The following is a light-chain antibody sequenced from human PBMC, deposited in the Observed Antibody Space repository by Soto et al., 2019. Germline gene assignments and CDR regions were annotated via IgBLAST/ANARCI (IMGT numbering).Light chain of an antibody. Sequence: QSALTQPASVSGSPGQSITISRTGTSSDVGSYNLVSWYQQHPGKAPKLIIFEGSKRPSGVSNRFSGSKSGNTASLTISGLQAEDEADYYCCSDARSSTYVFGTGTKVTVL. V-gene: IGLV2-23*01. J-gene: IGLJ1*01. CDR3: CSDARSSTYV. CDR1: SSDVGSYNL. CDR2: EGS.